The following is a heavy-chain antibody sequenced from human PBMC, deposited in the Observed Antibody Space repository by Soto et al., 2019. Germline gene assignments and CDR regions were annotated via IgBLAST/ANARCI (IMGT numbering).Heavy chain of an antibody. D-gene: IGHD5-12*01. CDR1: GYTFTSYD. Sequence: ASVKVSCKGSGYTFTSYDINWVLQATGQGLEWMGWMNPNSGNTGYAQKFQGRVTMTRNTSISTAYMELSSLRSEDTAVYYCARRRLIVATIRNWFDPWGQGTLVTVSS. CDR3: ARRRLIVATIRNWFDP. CDR2: MNPNSGNT. V-gene: IGHV1-8*01. J-gene: IGHJ5*02.